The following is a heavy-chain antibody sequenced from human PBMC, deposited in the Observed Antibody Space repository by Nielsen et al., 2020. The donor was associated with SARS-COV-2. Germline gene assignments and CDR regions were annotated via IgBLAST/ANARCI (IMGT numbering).Heavy chain of an antibody. V-gene: IGHV5-10-1*01. Sequence: GESLKISCKGSGYSFTSYWISWVRQMPGKGLEWMGGIDPSDSYTNYSPSFQGHVTISADKSISTAYLQWSSLKASDTAMYYCARLPIVVAYYYGMDVWGQGTTVTVSS. CDR3: ARLPIVVAYYYGMDV. CDR2: IDPSDSYT. CDR1: GYSFTSYW. J-gene: IGHJ6*02. D-gene: IGHD5-12*01.